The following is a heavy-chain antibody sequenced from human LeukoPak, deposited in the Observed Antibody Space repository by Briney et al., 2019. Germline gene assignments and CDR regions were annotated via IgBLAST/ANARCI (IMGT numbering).Heavy chain of an antibody. CDR3: ARDRDLRYFDWLLRLPSNNAAFDI. Sequence: GGSLRLSCAASGFTFSSYSMNWVRQAPGKGLEWVSCISSSSSTIYYADSVKGRFTISRDNAKNSLYLQMNSLRAEDTAVYYCARDRDLRYFDWLLRLPSNNAAFDIWGQGTMVTVSS. V-gene: IGHV3-48*01. D-gene: IGHD3-9*01. CDR2: ISSSSSTI. J-gene: IGHJ3*02. CDR1: GFTFSSYS.